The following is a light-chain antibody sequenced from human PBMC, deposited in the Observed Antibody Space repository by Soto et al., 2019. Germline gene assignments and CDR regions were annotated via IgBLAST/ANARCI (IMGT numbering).Light chain of an antibody. Sequence: QSVLTQPPSVSGAPGQRVSISCTGGASDIGAGYEVQWYQQVPGTAPKLLMYGTNKRPSGVPDRFSGSRSGTSASLVITGLQADDEADYYCQSYDGTRAAWTVFGGGTKLTVL. CDR1: ASDIGAGYE. CDR2: GTN. V-gene: IGLV1-40*01. CDR3: QSYDGTRAAWTV. J-gene: IGLJ2*01.